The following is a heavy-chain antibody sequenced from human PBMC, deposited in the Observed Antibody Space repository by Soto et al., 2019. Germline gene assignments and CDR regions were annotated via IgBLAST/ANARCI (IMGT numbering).Heavy chain of an antibody. J-gene: IGHJ4*02. CDR1: GYSITTGSY. Sequence: KASETLSLTCAASGYSITTGSYWGWIRQPPGKGLEWIGSIFHSGSTFYNPSLKSRVTISVDTSKNHFSLTLSSVTAADTAVYYCARGVHQLIRTYFDNWSQGTLVTVSS. D-gene: IGHD2-2*01. CDR3: ARGVHQLIRTYFDN. V-gene: IGHV4-38-2*01. CDR2: IFHSGST.